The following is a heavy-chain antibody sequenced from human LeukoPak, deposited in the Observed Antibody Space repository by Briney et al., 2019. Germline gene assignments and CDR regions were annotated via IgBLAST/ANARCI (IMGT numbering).Heavy chain of an antibody. D-gene: IGHD4-23*01. CDR3: ARDTLEYSNSPDALDI. V-gene: IGHV3-48*03. CDR2: IGSSGSTV. J-gene: IGHJ3*02. CDR1: GFTFSAYE. Sequence: PGGSLRPSCAASGFTFSAYEMNWVRQAPGKGLEWVSYIGSSGSTVYYADSVKGRFTISRDNAKNSLYMQMESLRDEDTAIYYCARDTLEYSNSPDALDIWGQGTMVTVSS.